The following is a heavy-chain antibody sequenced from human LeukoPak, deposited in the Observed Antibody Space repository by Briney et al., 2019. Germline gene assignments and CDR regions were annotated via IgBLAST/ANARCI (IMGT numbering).Heavy chain of an antibody. V-gene: IGHV4-34*01. J-gene: IGHJ4*02. CDR1: GGSFSGYY. CDR2: INHSGST. Sequence: SETLSLTCAVYGGSFSGYYWSWIRQPPGKGLEWIGEINHSGSTNYNPSLKSQVTISVDTSKNQFSLKLSSVTAADTAVYYCARGASQDCSSTSCYTPLDYWGQGTLVTVSS. D-gene: IGHD2-2*02. CDR3: ARGASQDCSSTSCYTPLDY.